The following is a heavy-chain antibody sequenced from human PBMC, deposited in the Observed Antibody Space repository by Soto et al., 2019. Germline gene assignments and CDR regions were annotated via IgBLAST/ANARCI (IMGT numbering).Heavy chain of an antibody. V-gene: IGHV3-23*01. D-gene: IGHD2-2*01. J-gene: IGHJ4*02. CDR3: AKDIVVVPSTSSFDH. CDR1: GFTFSSYA. Sequence: GGSLRLSCAASGFTFSSYAMTWVRQAPGKGLEWVSGISGSGSSTYFADSVKGRFSISRDNSKNTLYLQMNSLRAEDTAVYHCAKDIVVVPSTSSFDHWGQGTLVTVSS. CDR2: ISGSGSST.